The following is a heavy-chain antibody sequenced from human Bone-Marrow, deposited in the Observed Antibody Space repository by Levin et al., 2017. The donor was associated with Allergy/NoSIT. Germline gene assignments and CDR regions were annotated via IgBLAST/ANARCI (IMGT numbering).Heavy chain of an antibody. CDR1: GFTFSDYY. V-gene: IGHV3-11*01. CDR2: ISSSGSTI. J-gene: IGHJ3*02. Sequence: GSLRLSCAASGFTFSDYYMSWIRQAPGKGLEWVSYISSSGSTIYYADSVKGRFTISRDNAKNSLYLQMNSLRAEDTAVYYCARYGLCSSTSCYVLLSFNAFDIWGQGTMVTVSS. CDR3: ARYGLCSSTSCYVLLSFNAFDI. D-gene: IGHD2-2*01.